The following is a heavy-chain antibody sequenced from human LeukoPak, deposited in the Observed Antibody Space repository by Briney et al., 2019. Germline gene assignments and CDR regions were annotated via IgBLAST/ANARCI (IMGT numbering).Heavy chain of an antibody. Sequence: SETLSLTCTVSGGSISSGSYYWGWIRQPPGKGLEWIGSIYYSGSTYYNPSLKSRVTISEDTSKNQFSLKLSSVTAADTAVYYCARPRIAVAGTIDYWGQGTLVTVSS. CDR2: IYYSGST. D-gene: IGHD6-19*01. CDR1: GGSISSGSYY. J-gene: IGHJ4*02. CDR3: ARPRIAVAGTIDY. V-gene: IGHV4-39*01.